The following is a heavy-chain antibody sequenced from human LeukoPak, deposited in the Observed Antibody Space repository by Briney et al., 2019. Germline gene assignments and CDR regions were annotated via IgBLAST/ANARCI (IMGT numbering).Heavy chain of an antibody. CDR2: IWYDGSNK. D-gene: IGHD5-24*01. CDR3: ARGDGYNDAEYLQH. Sequence: PGRSLRLSCAASGFTFSSYGMHWVRQAPGKGLEWVAVIWYDGSNKYYGDSVKGRFTIPRDNSKKTPYLQMNSLRVEDTAVYYCARGDGYNDAEYLQHWGQGTLVTVS. V-gene: IGHV3-33*01. CDR1: GFTFSSYG. J-gene: IGHJ1*01.